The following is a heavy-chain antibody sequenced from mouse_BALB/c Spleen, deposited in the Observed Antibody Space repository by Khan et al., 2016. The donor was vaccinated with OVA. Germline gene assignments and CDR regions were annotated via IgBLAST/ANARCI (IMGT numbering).Heavy chain of an antibody. V-gene: IGHV14-3*02. CDR1: GLIIKDTY. Sequence: EVQLQQSGAELVKSGATVKLSCTASGLIIKDTYMYWLKQWPEPGLEWIGRIDPPNGNNKYDPKFQGKATITADTASNTVYLKLSSRTTEDTAIYYCSRMARKWGQGTTLTVSS. CDR2: IDPPNGNN. J-gene: IGHJ2*01. CDR3: SRMARK.